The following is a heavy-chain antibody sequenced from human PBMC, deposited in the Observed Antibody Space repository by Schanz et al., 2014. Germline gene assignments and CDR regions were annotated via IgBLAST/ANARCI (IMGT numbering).Heavy chain of an antibody. CDR3: TRDVRLDRRGNWFDP. CDR1: EFTFSTSA. J-gene: IGHJ5*02. D-gene: IGHD1-1*01. V-gene: IGHV3-23*01. Sequence: DVHLLESGGGLVQPGGSLRLSCAASEFTFSTSAMSWVRQVPGKGLEWVSAILGLASTTYYADSVKGRFTISRDNSKNLLYLQMNSLRAEDTAVYYCTRDVRLDRRGNWFDPWGQGTLDTVFS. CDR2: ILGLASTT.